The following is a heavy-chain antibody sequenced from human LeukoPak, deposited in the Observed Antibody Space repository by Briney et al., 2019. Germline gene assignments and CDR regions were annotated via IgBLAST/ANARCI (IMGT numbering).Heavy chain of an antibody. CDR1: GFTFSSYA. J-gene: IGHJ4*02. V-gene: IGHV3-21*01. Sequence: GGSLRLSCAASGFTFSSYAMHWVRQAPGKGLEWVSSVSSSSSYIYYADSVKGRFTISRDNAKNSLYLQMNSLRAEDTAVYYCARRYSGSLDYWGQGTLVTVSS. D-gene: IGHD1-26*01. CDR2: VSSSSSYI. CDR3: ARRYSGSLDY.